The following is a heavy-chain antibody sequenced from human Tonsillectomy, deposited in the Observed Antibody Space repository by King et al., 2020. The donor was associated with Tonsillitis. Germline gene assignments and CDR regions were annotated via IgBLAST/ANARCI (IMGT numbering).Heavy chain of an antibody. V-gene: IGHV3-30*18. CDR2: ISYDGSNK. J-gene: IGHJ6*02. CDR3: AKDRWSFSARYCSSTSCSHYYYGMDV. D-gene: IGHD2-2*01. Sequence: VQLVESGGGVVQPGRSLRLSCAASGFTFSSYGMHWVRQAPGKGLEWVAVISYDGSNKYYADSVKGRFTIPRDNSKNTLYLQMNSLRAEDTAVYYCAKDRWSFSARYCSSTSCSHYYYGMDVWGQGTTVTVSS. CDR1: GFTFSSYG.